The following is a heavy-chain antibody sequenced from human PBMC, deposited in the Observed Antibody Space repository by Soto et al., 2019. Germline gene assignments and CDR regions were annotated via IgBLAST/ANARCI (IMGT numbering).Heavy chain of an antibody. J-gene: IGHJ5*02. V-gene: IGHV4-38-2*01. CDR2: IYHSGST. CDR1: GYSFSSGYY. D-gene: IGHD3-10*01. Sequence: SETLSLTCAVSGYSFSSGYYWGWIRQPAGKGLEWIGSIYHSGSTYYNPSLKSRVTISVDTSKNQFYLKLGAVTAADTAVYYCARSYYTDRFDPWGQGTLVTVSS. CDR3: ARSYYTDRFDP.